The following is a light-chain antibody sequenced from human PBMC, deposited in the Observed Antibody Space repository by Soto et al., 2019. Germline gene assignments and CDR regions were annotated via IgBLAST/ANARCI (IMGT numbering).Light chain of an antibody. CDR3: QQYRTSPPTWT. Sequence: ELVLTQSPGTLSLSPGERATLSCRASQSVSSTYLAWYQQRPGQAPRLLIYSSSSRASGIPDRFSGSGSGTDFTLTISRLEPEDFAVYFCQQYRTSPPTWTFGQGTKVAI. V-gene: IGKV3-20*01. CDR2: SSS. J-gene: IGKJ1*01. CDR1: QSVSSTY.